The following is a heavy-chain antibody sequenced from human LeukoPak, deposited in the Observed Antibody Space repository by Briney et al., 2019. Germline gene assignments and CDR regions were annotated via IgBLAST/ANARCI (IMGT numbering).Heavy chain of an antibody. CDR3: ARRGVSSGYYYTPKPFDF. V-gene: IGHV4-61*02. J-gene: IGHJ4*02. CDR1: GGSISIGSYY. D-gene: IGHD3-22*01. Sequence: SETLSLTCTVSGGSISIGSYYWSWIRQPAGKGLGWIGRIYTSGSTNYNPSLKSRVTISEDTSKNQFSLKLTSVAAADTAVYYWARRGVSSGYYYTPKPFDFWGQGTLVTVSS. CDR2: IYTSGST.